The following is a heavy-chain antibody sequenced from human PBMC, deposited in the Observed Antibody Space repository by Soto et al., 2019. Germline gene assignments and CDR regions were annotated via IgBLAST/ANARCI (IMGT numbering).Heavy chain of an antibody. V-gene: IGHV3-21*01. D-gene: IGHD3-10*01. CDR3: ARRGERIDY. Sequence: VQLVESGGGLVKPGGSLRLSCAASGFTFSSYSMNWVRQAPGKGLEWVSSISSSSSYIYYADSVKGRFTISRDNAKNSLFLQMNSLGAEDTAVYYCARRGERIDYWGQGTLVTVSS. CDR1: GFTFSSYS. J-gene: IGHJ4*02. CDR2: ISSSSSYI.